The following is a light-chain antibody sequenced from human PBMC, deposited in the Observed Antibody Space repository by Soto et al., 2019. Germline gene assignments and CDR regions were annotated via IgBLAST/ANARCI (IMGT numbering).Light chain of an antibody. Sequence: QSVLTQPASVSGSPGQSITISCTGTSSDVGGYNYVSWYQQHPGIAPKLLIYGVTNRPSGVSPRFSGSKSGNTASLTISGLQAEDEADYHCSSYPSASTLLYLFGTGTKLTVL. J-gene: IGLJ1*01. CDR3: SSYPSASTLLYL. CDR1: SSDVGGYNY. V-gene: IGLV2-14*01. CDR2: GVT.